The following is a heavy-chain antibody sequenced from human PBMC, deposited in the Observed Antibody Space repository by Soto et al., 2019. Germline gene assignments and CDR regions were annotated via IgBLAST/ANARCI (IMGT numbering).Heavy chain of an antibody. CDR2: IYYSGNT. J-gene: IGHJ4*02. Sequence: SETLSLTCSVSSASLSSSTYYWSWIRQPPGRGPEWIGSIYYSGNTYYKTSLKSQVRISIDTSRNQFSLKLTSVTAADTGVYYCASSSPFHYWGPGILVT. CDR3: ASSSPFHY. CDR1: SASLSSSTYY. D-gene: IGHD6-6*01. V-gene: IGHV4-39*01.